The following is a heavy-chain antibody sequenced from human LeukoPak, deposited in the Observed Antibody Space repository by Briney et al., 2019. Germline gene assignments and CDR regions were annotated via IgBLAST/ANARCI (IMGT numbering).Heavy chain of an antibody. CDR2: ISSSSTI. V-gene: IGHV3-48*01. CDR1: GFTFSSYS. CDR3: ARDRGGLFTMIDAFDI. D-gene: IGHD3-22*01. J-gene: IGHJ3*02. Sequence: GGSLRLSCAASGFTFSSYSMNWVRQAPGKGLEWVSYISSSSTIYYADSVKGRFTISRDNAKNSLYLQMNSLRAEDTAVYYCARDRGGLFTMIDAFDIWGQGTMVTVSS.